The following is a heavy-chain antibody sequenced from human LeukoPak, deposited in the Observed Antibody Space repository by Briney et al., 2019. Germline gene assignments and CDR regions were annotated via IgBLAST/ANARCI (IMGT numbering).Heavy chain of an antibody. D-gene: IGHD2/OR15-2a*01. Sequence: GGSLRLSCEASGFTFSNYWMHWVRQAPGKGLMWVSQISATGGSTHYADSVKGRFTISRDNPKNTLYLQLNSLGVEDTAIYYCAKLLRAGRILTISLESWGQGTLVTVSS. CDR1: GFTFSNYW. CDR2: ISATGGST. CDR3: AKLLRAGRILTISLES. V-gene: IGHV3-23*01. J-gene: IGHJ4*02.